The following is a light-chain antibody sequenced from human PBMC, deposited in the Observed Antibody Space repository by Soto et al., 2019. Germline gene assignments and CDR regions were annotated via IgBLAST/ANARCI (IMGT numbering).Light chain of an antibody. CDR1: QSVSSN. CDR2: GAS. CDR3: QQYNNWPPMA. V-gene: IGKV3-15*01. J-gene: IGKJ1*01. Sequence: EIVMTQSPATLSVSPGERATLSCRASQSVSSNLAWYQQKPGQAPRLLIYGASTRATGIPARFSGSRSGTEFTLTISRLQSEDFAVYNCQQYNNWPPMAFGQGTKVEIK.